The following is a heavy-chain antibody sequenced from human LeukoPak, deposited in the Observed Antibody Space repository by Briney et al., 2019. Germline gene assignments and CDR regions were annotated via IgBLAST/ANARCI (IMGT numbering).Heavy chain of an antibody. Sequence: PGGSLRLSCAASGFFFSKNGMHWVRQAPGKGLEWVAFIRHDESKKNYADSVKGRFTISRDNAKNSLYLQMNSLRAEDTALYYCAKGEDTAMAVDYWGQGTLVTVSS. CDR1: GFFFSKNG. D-gene: IGHD5-18*01. CDR2: IRHDESKK. V-gene: IGHV3-30*02. J-gene: IGHJ4*02. CDR3: AKGEDTAMAVDY.